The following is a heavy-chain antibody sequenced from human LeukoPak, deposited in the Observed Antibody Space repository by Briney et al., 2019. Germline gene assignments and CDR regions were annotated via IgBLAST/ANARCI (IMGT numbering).Heavy chain of an antibody. CDR2: IYSGGST. CDR3: ARAPYYYYGMDV. Sequence: GGSLRLSCAASGFTVSSNYMSWVRQALGKGLEWVSVIYSGGSTYYADSVKGRFTISRDNSKNTLYLQMNSLRAEDTAVYYCARAPYYYYGMDVWGQGTTVTVSS. V-gene: IGHV3-53*01. CDR1: GFTVSSNY. J-gene: IGHJ6*02.